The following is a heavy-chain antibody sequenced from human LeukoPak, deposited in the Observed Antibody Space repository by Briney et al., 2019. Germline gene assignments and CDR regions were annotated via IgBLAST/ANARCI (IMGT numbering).Heavy chain of an antibody. J-gene: IGHJ4*02. CDR1: GYTFTSYG. V-gene: IGHV1-2*02. CDR2: INPNSGGT. D-gene: IGHD3-10*01. CDR3: ARDLDYYGSGSYHY. Sequence: ASVKVSCKASGYTFTSYGISWVRQAPGQGLEWMGWINPNSGGTNYAQKFQGRVTMTRDTSISTAYMELSRLRSDDTAVYYCARDLDYYGSGSYHYWGQGTLVTVSS.